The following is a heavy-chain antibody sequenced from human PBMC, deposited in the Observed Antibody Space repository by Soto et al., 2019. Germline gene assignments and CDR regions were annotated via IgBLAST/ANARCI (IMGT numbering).Heavy chain of an antibody. V-gene: IGHV4-30-2*01. CDR2: IYHSGST. J-gene: IGHJ5*02. Sequence: TLSLTCAVSGGSISSGGYSWSWIRQPPGKGLEWIGYIYHSGSTYYNPSLKSRVTISVDRSKNQFSLKLSSVTAADTAVYYCARAYYDTPNWFGPWGHGTLVTVSS. CDR3: ARAYYDTPNWFGP. CDR1: GGSISSGGYS. D-gene: IGHD3-9*01.